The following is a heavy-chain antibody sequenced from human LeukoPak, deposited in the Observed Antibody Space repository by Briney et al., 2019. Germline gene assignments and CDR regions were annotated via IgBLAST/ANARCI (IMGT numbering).Heavy chain of an antibody. Sequence: ASVTVSCKASGYTFTGYYMHWVRQAPGQGLEWMGWINPNSGGTNYAQKFQGRVTMTRDTSISTAYMELSRLRSDDTAVYYCAGGITIFGVVITQYWFDPWGQGTLVTVSS. D-gene: IGHD3-3*01. J-gene: IGHJ5*02. CDR2: INPNSGGT. CDR1: GYTFTGYY. V-gene: IGHV1-2*02. CDR3: AGGITIFGVVITQYWFDP.